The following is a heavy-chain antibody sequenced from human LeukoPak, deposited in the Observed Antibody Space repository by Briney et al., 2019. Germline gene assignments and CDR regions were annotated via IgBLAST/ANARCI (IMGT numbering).Heavy chain of an antibody. V-gene: IGHV3-9*01. D-gene: IGHD6-19*01. CDR2: ISWNSGSI. CDR1: GFTFDDYA. Sequence: GGSLRLSCAASGFTFDDYAMHWVRQAPGKGLEWVSGISWNSGSIGYADFVKGRFTISRDNAKNSLYLQMNSLRAEDTALYYCAAVAVDAFDIWGQGTMVTVSS. J-gene: IGHJ3*02. CDR3: AAVAVDAFDI.